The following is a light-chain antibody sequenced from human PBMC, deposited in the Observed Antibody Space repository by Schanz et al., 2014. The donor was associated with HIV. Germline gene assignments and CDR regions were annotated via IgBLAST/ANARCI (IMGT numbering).Light chain of an antibody. CDR3: QQYNNWPPVLT. J-gene: IGKJ4*01. Sequence: EIVLTQSPGTLSLSPGERATLSCRASQSISTYLAWYQQKPGQAPRLLMYDASNRATGIPARFSGSGSGTDFTLTISSLEPEDFAVYYCQQYNNWPPVLTFGGGTKVE. CDR2: DAS. V-gene: IGKV3-11*01. CDR1: QSISTY.